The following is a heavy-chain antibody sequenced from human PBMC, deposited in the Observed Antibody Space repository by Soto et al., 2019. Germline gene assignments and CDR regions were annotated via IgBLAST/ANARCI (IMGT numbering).Heavy chain of an antibody. CDR1: GGTFSSYA. D-gene: IGHD3-3*01. V-gene: IGHV1-69*06. CDR2: IIPIFGTA. Sequence: ASVKVSCKASGGTFSSYAISWVRQAPGQGLEWMGGIIPIFGTANYAQKFQGRVTITADKSTSTAYMELSSLRSEDTAVYYCASSNPPGIGGFDIWGQGTMVTVSS. J-gene: IGHJ3*02. CDR3: ASSNPPGIGGFDI.